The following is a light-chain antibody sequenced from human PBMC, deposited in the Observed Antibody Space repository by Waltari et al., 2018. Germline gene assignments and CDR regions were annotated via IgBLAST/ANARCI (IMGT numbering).Light chain of an antibody. Sequence: QSALTQPASVSGSPGQSITISCTGTSRDVGSYNLVSRYQQHPGKAPKLMIYEGSKRPSGVSNRFSGSKSGNTASLTISGLQAEDEADYYCCSYAGSSYVVFGGGTKLTVL. CDR3: CSYAGSSYVV. J-gene: IGLJ2*01. CDR1: SRDVGSYNL. V-gene: IGLV2-23*01. CDR2: EGS.